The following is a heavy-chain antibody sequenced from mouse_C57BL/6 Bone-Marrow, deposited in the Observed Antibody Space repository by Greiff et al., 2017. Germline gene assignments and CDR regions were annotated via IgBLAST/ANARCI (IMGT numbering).Heavy chain of an antibody. CDR1: GYTFTSYW. J-gene: IGHJ1*03. Sequence: VQLQQPGAELVKPGASVQMSCKASGYTFTSYWITWVKQRPGQGLEWIGDIYPGSGSTNYNEKFKSKATLTVDTSSSTAYMQLSSLTCEDSAVYDCARHYYSNYWDFDVWGTGTTVTVSS. V-gene: IGHV1-55*01. CDR2: IYPGSGST. CDR3: ARHYYSNYWDFDV. D-gene: IGHD2-5*01.